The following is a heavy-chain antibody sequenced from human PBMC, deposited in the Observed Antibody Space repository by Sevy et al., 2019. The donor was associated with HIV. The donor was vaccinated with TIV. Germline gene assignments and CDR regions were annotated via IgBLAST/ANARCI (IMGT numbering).Heavy chain of an antibody. CDR3: ARGVTTMTPFDY. J-gene: IGHJ4*02. D-gene: IGHD4-17*01. CDR2: IKQDGSDK. Sequence: GGSLRLSCTASGFTFSDYWMSWVRQAPGKGLEWVANIKQDGSDKHYVDSVKGRFTISRDNAKNSLYLQMNSLRAGDTAGYYCARGVTTMTPFDYWGQGTLVTVSS. V-gene: IGHV3-7*01. CDR1: GFTFSDYW.